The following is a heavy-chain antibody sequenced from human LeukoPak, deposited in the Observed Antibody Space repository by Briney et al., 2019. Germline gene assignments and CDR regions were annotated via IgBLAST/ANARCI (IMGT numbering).Heavy chain of an antibody. J-gene: IGHJ6*02. Sequence: GGTLRLSCAASGFTVSSNYMSWVRQAPGKGLEWVSVIYSGGSTYYADSVKGRFTISRDNSKNTLYLQMNSLRAEDTAVYYCARDPGSDYYYGMDVWGQGTTVTVSS. CDR3: ARDPGSDYYYGMDV. CDR1: GFTVSSNY. CDR2: IYSGGST. V-gene: IGHV3-66*01. D-gene: IGHD6-19*01.